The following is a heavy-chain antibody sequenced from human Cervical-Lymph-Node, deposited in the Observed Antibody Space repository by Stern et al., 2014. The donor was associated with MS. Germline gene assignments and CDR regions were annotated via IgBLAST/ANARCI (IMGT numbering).Heavy chain of an antibody. CDR3: ARDKEDTNMAFRYFDN. CDR1: GGSVGSGSYD. J-gene: IGHJ4*02. V-gene: IGHV4-61*02. Sequence: QLQLQESGPGLVKPSQTLSLTCTVSGGSVGSGSYDWSWIRQPAGKGLEWIGRIYTTGSTYYNPPLKSRVSISINTSQNQFSLKLPSVTAADTAVYYCARDKEDTNMAFRYFDNWGQGTLVTVSS. CDR2: IYTTGST. D-gene: IGHD5-18*01.